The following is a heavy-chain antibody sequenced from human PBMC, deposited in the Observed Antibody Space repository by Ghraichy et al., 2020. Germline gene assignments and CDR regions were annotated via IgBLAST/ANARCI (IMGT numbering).Heavy chain of an antibody. Sequence: LSLTCAASGFNFEDYAMHWVRQVPGKGLEWVSGISWNSGTIGYADSVKGRFTISRDNAKDSLYLQMNSLRAEDTAFYYCAKERGGGEYYYFGMDVWGQGSTVTVSS. CDR3: AKERGGGEYYYFGMDV. D-gene: IGHD2/OR15-2a*01. CDR1: GFNFEDYA. J-gene: IGHJ6*02. CDR2: ISWNSGTI. V-gene: IGHV3-9*01.